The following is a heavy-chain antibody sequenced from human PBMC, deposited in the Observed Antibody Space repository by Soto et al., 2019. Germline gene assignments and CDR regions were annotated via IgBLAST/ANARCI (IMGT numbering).Heavy chain of an antibody. CDR3: ARVRCFNGLCHTAAYGMDV. D-gene: IGHD2-8*01. CDR2: IIPISGTT. CDR1: GDVFRSYG. J-gene: IGHJ6*02. V-gene: IGHV1-69*13. Sequence: SVKVSCKASGDVFRSYGINWVRQAPGQGLEWMGGIIPISGTTSYAQKFQGRVAITADESTDTVYMELSRLRSEDTAVYFCARVRCFNGLCHTAAYGMDVWGQGTTVTVSS.